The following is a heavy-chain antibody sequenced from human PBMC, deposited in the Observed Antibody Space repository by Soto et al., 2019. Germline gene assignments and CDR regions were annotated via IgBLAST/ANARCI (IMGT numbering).Heavy chain of an antibody. V-gene: IGHV3-74*01. CDR1: GLTFSGYS. Sequence: EVQLVESGGDLVQPGGSLRLSCAASGLTFSGYSMHWVRQAPGKGLVWVSRVNSDGTSTAYADSVKGRFTISRDNAKNTLYLQMNSLRAEDTAVYYCARGWTGGYWGQGTLVTVSS. CDR2: VNSDGTST. CDR3: ARGWTGGY. J-gene: IGHJ4*02. D-gene: IGHD2-15*01.